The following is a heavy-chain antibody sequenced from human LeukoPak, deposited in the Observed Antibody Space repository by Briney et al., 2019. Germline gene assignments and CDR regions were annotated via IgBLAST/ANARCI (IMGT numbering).Heavy chain of an antibody. J-gene: IGHJ4*02. CDR1: GFTVSSNY. CDR2: ISSSSISI. V-gene: IGHV3-48*01. CDR3: AREKIEGYNWNLDY. Sequence: PGGSLRLSCAASGFTVSSNYMSWVRQAPGKGLGWVSYISSSSISIYYADSVKGRFTISRDNAKNSLYLQMNSLRAEDTAVYYCAREKIEGYNWNLDYWGQGTLVTVSS. D-gene: IGHD1-20*01.